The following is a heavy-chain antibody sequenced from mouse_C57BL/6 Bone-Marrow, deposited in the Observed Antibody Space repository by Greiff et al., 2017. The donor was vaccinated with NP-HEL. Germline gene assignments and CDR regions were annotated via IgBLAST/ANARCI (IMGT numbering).Heavy chain of an antibody. J-gene: IGHJ3*01. Sequence: VQLQQSVAELVRPGASVKLSCTASGFTIKNTYMHWVKQRPEQGLEWIGRIDPANGNTKYAPKFQGKATITADTSSNTAYLQLRSLTSEDTAFYYCARVYYYDNAYWGQGTLVTVSA. CDR1: GFTIKNTY. D-gene: IGHD2-1*01. CDR2: IDPANGNT. CDR3: ARVYYYDNAY. V-gene: IGHV14-3*01.